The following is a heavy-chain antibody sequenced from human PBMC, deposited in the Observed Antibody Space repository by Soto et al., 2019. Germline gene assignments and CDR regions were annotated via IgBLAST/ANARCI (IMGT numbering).Heavy chain of an antibody. Sequence: GGSLRLSCAASGFTVSSNYMSWVRQAPGKGLEWVSVIYSGGSTYYADSVKGRFTISRHNSKNTLYLQMNSLRAEDTAVYYCARTVYYVWGSYRFDYWGQGTLVTVSS. CDR1: GFTVSSNY. D-gene: IGHD3-16*02. CDR2: IYSGGST. J-gene: IGHJ4*02. V-gene: IGHV3-53*04. CDR3: ARTVYYVWGSYRFDY.